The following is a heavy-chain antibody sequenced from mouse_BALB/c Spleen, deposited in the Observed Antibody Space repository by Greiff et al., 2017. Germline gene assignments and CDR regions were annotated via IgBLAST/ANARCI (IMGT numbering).Heavy chain of an antibody. CDR1: GFTFSSFG. Sequence: EVKLVESGGGLVQPGGSRKLSCAASGFTFSSFGMHWVRQAPEKGLEWVAYISSGSSTIYYADTVKGRFTISRDNPKNTLFLQMTSLRSEDTAMYYCARSRDYDFDYWGQGTTLTVSS. V-gene: IGHV5-17*02. D-gene: IGHD2-4*01. J-gene: IGHJ2*01. CDR3: ARSRDYDFDY. CDR2: ISSGSSTI.